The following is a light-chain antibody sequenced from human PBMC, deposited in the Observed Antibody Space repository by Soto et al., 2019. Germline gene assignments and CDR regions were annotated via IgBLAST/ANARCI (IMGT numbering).Light chain of an antibody. J-gene: IGLJ3*02. CDR1: SSDVGSYNL. V-gene: IGLV2-23*01. CDR2: EGS. CDR3: CSYAGSRV. Sequence: QSALTQPASVSGSPGQSVTISCTGTSSDVGSYNLVSWYQQHPGKAPNLMIYEGSKRPSGVSNRFSGSKSGNTASLTISGLQAEDEADYYCCSYAGSRVFGGRTKLTVL.